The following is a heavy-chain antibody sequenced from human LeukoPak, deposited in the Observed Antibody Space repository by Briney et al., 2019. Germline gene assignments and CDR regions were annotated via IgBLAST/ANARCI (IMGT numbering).Heavy chain of an antibody. CDR1: GFTFSSYE. J-gene: IGHJ4*02. Sequence: GGSLRLSCAASGFTFSSYEMNWVRQAPGKGLEWVSYIGSSGSTIYYADSVKGRFTISRDNAKNSLYLQMNSLRAEDTAVYYCASSTRTRRQPDYWGQGTLVTVSS. V-gene: IGHV3-48*03. CDR2: IGSSGSTI. CDR3: ASSTRTRRQPDY. D-gene: IGHD1-1*01.